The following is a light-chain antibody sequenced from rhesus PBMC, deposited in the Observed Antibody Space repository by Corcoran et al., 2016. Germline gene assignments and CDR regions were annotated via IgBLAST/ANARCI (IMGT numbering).Light chain of an antibody. V-gene: IGKV1-28*01. CDR2: AAS. J-gene: IGKJ2*01. Sequence: GDTVTITCRASQGISSSLNWFQQKPGKAPKLLIYAASSLESGVPSRFSGSGSGTEFTLTISSLQPEDFSAYYCLQHNSYPYSFGQETKVEIK. CDR3: LQHNSYPYS. CDR1: QGISSS.